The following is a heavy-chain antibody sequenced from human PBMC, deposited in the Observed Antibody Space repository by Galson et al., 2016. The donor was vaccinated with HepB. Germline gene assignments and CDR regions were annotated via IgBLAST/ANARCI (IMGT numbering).Heavy chain of an antibody. CDR2: IHHNGRP. D-gene: IGHD3-9*01. CDR1: GGSITSSDW. J-gene: IGHJ4*02. Sequence: LSLTCSVSGGSITSSDWWSWVRQPPGKGLEWIAEIHHNGRPNHRPSLKSRVTISVDKSRNQFSLKLRPVTAADTAMYYCARGELATGFDQWGQGALVTVSS. V-gene: IGHV4-4*02. CDR3: ARGELATGFDQ.